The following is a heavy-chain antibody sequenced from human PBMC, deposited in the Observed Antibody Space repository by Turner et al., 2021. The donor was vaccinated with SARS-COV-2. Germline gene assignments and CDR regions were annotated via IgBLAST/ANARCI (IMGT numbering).Heavy chain of an antibody. Sequence: QLQLQESGPGLVKPSETLSLTGNVAGGSISSSSYYWGWIRQPPGKGLEWIGSIYYSGITYYNPSLKRRVTISVDTSKNHFSLKLSSVTAADTAVYYCARLMDTAMDYYGMDVWGQGTTVTVSS. CDR1: GGSISSSSYY. CDR2: IYYSGIT. V-gene: IGHV4-39*02. J-gene: IGHJ6*02. D-gene: IGHD5-18*01. CDR3: ARLMDTAMDYYGMDV.